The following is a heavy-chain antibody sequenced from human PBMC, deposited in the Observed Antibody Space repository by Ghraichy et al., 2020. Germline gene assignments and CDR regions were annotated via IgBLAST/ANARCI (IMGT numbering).Heavy chain of an antibody. CDR2: ISGSGGST. V-gene: IGHV3-23*01. Sequence: GESLRLSCAASGFTFSSYAMSWVRQAPGKGLEWVSAISGSGGSTYYADSVKGRFTISRDNSKNTLYLQMNSLRAEDTAVYYCAKDWSQSVTTMSFFFDYWGQGTLVTVSS. CDR3: AKDWSQSVTTMSFFFDY. D-gene: IGHD4-17*01. J-gene: IGHJ4*02. CDR1: GFTFSSYA.